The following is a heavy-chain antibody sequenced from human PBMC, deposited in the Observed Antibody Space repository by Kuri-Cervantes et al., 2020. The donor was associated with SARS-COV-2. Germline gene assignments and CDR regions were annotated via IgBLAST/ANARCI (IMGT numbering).Heavy chain of an antibody. V-gene: IGHV5-51*01. Sequence: GESLKISCKGSGYSFTKFWIGWVRQMPGRGLEWMGIIDPRDSDTKYSPPFEGQVTFSVDKSTNTAYLQWSFLKPSDSAIYYCARLEVLVTAIPFDSWGQGTLVTVSS. CDR3: ARLEVLVTAIPFDS. D-gene: IGHD2-21*02. CDR2: IDPRDSDT. J-gene: IGHJ4*02. CDR1: GYSFTKFW.